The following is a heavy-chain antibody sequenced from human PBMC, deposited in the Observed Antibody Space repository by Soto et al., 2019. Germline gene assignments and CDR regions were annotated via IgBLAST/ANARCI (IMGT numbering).Heavy chain of an antibody. D-gene: IGHD6-13*01. Sequence: GGSLRLSCAASGFTFSISGMHWVRQAPGKGLEWVAVIWYDGSNKYYIDSVKGRFTISRDNSKNTLYLQMSSLRAEDTAVYYCARARRYSSSPQYSSSLYYWGQGTLVTVSS. J-gene: IGHJ4*02. CDR2: IWYDGSNK. V-gene: IGHV3-33*01. CDR1: GFTFSISG. CDR3: ARARRYSSSPQYSSSLYY.